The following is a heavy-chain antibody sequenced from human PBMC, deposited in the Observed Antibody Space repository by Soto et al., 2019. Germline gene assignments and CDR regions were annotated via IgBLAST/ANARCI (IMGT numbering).Heavy chain of an antibody. Sequence: ASMKVSCKTSGYTFSNYAISWVRQAPGQGLEWMGWVSPYNGNANYTEKFQGRVSMTTDTSTTTAYMELTSLTSDDTAIYYCARAISLRMAAPAXWGQGTLVTVSX. CDR2: VSPYNGNA. CDR3: ARAISLRMAAPAX. V-gene: IGHV1-18*04. CDR1: GYTFSNYA. D-gene: IGHD3-3*01. J-gene: IGHJ4*02.